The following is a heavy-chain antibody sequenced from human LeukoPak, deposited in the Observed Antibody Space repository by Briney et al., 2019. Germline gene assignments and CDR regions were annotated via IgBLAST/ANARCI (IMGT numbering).Heavy chain of an antibody. Sequence: GGSLRLSCAASGFTFSDYYMSWVRQAPGKGLEWVSVIYSDRSTYYADSVKGRFTISRDNSKNTLFLQMNSLRAEDTAVYYCARALRGYSYVLDYWGQGTLVTVSS. CDR2: IYSDRST. D-gene: IGHD5-18*01. V-gene: IGHV3-66*01. CDR1: GFTFSDYY. CDR3: ARALRGYSYVLDY. J-gene: IGHJ4*02.